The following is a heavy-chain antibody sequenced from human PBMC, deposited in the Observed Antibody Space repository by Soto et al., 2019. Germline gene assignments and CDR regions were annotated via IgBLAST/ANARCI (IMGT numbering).Heavy chain of an antibody. D-gene: IGHD4-17*01. CDR3: AKSRQGYGYYDFDS. V-gene: IGHV3-23*01. J-gene: IGHJ4*02. CDR2: ISGGGGST. Sequence: GGSLRLSCAASGFSFSNYDMTWVRQAPGKGLDWVSSISGGGGSTYYAGSVKGRFTISRDNSKNTLYLQMNSLRAEDTAVYYCAKSRQGYGYYDFDSWGQGTLVTVSS. CDR1: GFSFSNYD.